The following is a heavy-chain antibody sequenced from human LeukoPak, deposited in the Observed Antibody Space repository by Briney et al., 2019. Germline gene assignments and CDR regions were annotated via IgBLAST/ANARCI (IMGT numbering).Heavy chain of an antibody. D-gene: IGHD6-13*01. CDR3: ASASGTGAAGTSFFDY. V-gene: IGHV4-59*01. CDR1: GGSISSYY. CDR2: IYYSGST. J-gene: IGHJ4*02. Sequence: SETLSLTCTVSGGSISSYYWSWIRQPPGKGLEWIGYIYYSGSTNYNPSLESRVTISVDTSKNQFSLKLSSVTAADTAVYYCASASGTGAAGTSFFDYWGQGTLVTVSS.